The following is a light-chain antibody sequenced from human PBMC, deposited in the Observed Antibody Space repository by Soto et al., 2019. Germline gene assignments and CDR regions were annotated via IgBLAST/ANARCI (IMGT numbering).Light chain of an antibody. J-gene: IGKJ2*01. Sequence: EIVLTQSPGTLSLSPGERATLSCRASQSVSNVYLAWYQQKPGQAPRLLIYDTSNRATGIPDRFSGSGSGTDFPLTISRREPEDFAVYYCQQSGSSPRTFGQGTKLEIK. V-gene: IGKV3-20*01. CDR3: QQSGSSPRT. CDR2: DTS. CDR1: QSVSNVY.